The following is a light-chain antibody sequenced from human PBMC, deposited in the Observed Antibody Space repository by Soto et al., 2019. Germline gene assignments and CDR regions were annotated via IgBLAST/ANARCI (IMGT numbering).Light chain of an antibody. CDR2: GAS. J-gene: IGKJ4*01. CDR1: QGIGSN. CDR3: QQSNSYPLT. Sequence: IQLTQSPSSLSASGGDRVTITCRASQGIGSNLAWYLQKPGEAPKLLVYGASTLQGGVPSRFSGSGSGTLFTLTITSLQPEDFATYICQQSNSYPLTFGGGTKV. V-gene: IGKV1-9*01.